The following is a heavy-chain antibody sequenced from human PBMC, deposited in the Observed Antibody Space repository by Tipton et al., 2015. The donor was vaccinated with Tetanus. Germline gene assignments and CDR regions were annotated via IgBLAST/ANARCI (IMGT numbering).Heavy chain of an antibody. Sequence: TLSLTCTVSGGSISSGGYYWHWIRQHPGKGLERIGYIYHSGSTYYNPSLKSRVTISVDTSKNQFSLKLSSVTAADTAVYYCARGSCSSTSCSEFDYWGQGTLVTVST. J-gene: IGHJ4*02. CDR3: ARGSCSSTSCSEFDY. CDR1: GGSISSGGYY. D-gene: IGHD2-2*01. V-gene: IGHV4-31*03. CDR2: IYHSGST.